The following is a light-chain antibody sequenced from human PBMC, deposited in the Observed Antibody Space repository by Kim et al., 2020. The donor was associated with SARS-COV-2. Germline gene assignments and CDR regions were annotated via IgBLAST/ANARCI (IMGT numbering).Light chain of an antibody. Sequence: SHELTQPPSVSVSPGQTASITCSGDKLGDKYACWYQQKPGQSPVVVIHQDSKRPSGIPERFSGSNSGNTATLTISGTQAMDEADYYCQAWDSSTVVFGGGTQLTVL. V-gene: IGLV3-1*01. J-gene: IGLJ2*01. CDR3: QAWDSSTVV. CDR2: QDS. CDR1: KLGDKY.